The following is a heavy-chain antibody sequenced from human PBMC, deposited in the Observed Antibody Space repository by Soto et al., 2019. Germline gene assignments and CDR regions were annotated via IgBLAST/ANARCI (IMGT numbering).Heavy chain of an antibody. J-gene: IGHJ4*02. V-gene: IGHV3-30*18. CDR1: GFTFSSYG. CDR3: AKDWNWTFDY. Sequence: PGGSLRLSCAASGFTFSSYGMHWVRQAPGKGLEWVTVISYDGSNKYYADTVKGRYNIYRDNSKNTLYLQMISLRAEDTAVYYCAKDWNWTFDYWGQGTLVTVSS. D-gene: IGHD1-1*01. CDR2: ISYDGSNK.